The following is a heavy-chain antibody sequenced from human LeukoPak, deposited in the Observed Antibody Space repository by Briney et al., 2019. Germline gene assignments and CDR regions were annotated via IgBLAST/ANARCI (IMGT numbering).Heavy chain of an antibody. Sequence: GGSLRLSCAASGFTFSSYWMSWVRQAPGKGLEWVANIKQDGSEKYYVDSVKGRFTISRDNAKNSLYLQMNSLRAEDTAVYYCARAGIAVAGTEVPAYFQHWGQGTLVTVSS. CDR1: GFTFSSYW. CDR3: ARAGIAVAGTEVPAYFQH. D-gene: IGHD6-19*01. CDR2: IKQDGSEK. J-gene: IGHJ1*01. V-gene: IGHV3-7*01.